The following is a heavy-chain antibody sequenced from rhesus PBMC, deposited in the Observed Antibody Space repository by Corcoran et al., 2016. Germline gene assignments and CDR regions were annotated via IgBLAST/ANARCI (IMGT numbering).Heavy chain of an antibody. V-gene: IGHV5S1*01. D-gene: IGHD3-3*01. CDR3: AKSVYNIWTGYYTDWYFDL. CDR1: GYSFTSSW. Sequence: EVQLVQSGAEVKRPGESLRISCKTSGYSFTSSWISWVCQMPGKGLEWLWHIYPGDSDTRYSPSFQGQFTISADKSISTTYLQWSSLKASDTATYYCAKSVYNIWTGYYTDWYFDLWGPGTPITISS. J-gene: IGHJ2*01. CDR2: IYPGDSDT.